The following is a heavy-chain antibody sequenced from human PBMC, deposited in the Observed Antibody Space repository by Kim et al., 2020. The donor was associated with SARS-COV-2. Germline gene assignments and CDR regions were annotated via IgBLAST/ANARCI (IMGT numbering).Heavy chain of an antibody. Sequence: GGSLRLSCAASGFTFSSYGMHWVRQAPGKGLEWVAVISYDGSNKYYADSVKGRFTISRDNSKNTLYLQMNSLRAEDTAVYYCAKDLWEQEYFDYWGQGTLVTVSS. CDR1: GFTFSSYG. V-gene: IGHV3-30*18. CDR2: ISYDGSNK. D-gene: IGHD1-26*01. J-gene: IGHJ4*02. CDR3: AKDLWEQEYFDY.